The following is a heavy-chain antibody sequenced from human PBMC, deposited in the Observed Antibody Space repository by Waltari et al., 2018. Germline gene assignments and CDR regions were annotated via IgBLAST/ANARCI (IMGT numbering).Heavy chain of an antibody. CDR3: ARGVSNWNYKDAFDI. V-gene: IGHV1-69*09. CDR1: GGTFSSYA. D-gene: IGHD1-7*01. J-gene: IGHJ3*02. Sequence: QVQLVQSGAEVKKPGSSVKVSCRASGGTFSSYAISWVRQAPGQGLEWMGRIIPILGIANYEKKFQGRVTSTADKSTSTAYMELSSLRSEDTAMYYCARGVSNWNYKDAFDIWGQGTMVTVSS. CDR2: IIPILGIA.